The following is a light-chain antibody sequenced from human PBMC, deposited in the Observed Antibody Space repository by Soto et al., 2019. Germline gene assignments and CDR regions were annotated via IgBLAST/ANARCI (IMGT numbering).Light chain of an antibody. J-gene: IGKJ1*01. CDR3: QQYNNWT. Sequence: EIVLTQSPGTLSLSPGERATLSCRASQSVSNNLAWYQQKPGQAPRLLIYGASTRATGIPARFSGSGSGTEFTLTISSLQSEDFAVYYCQQYNNWTFGQGTKVDIK. CDR2: GAS. CDR1: QSVSNN. V-gene: IGKV3-15*01.